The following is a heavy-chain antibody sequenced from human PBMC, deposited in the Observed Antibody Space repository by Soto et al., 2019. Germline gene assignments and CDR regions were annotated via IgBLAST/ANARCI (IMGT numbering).Heavy chain of an antibody. Sequence: PGGSLRLSCGAFGFICRNYCTPWVRQAPGKGLEWVAVIWCDGSNVDYADSVKGRFTISRDNSKNTVYLQMNLLRAEDTATYYCARDDRDDYNFFSFDYWGQGSLVTVSS. J-gene: IGHJ4*02. CDR1: GFICRNYC. V-gene: IGHV3-33*01. CDR3: ARDDRDDYNFFSFDY. CDR2: IWCDGSNV. D-gene: IGHD4-4*01.